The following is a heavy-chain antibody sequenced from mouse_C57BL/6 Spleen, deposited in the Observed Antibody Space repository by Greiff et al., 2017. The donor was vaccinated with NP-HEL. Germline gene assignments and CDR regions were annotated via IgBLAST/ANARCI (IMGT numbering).Heavy chain of an antibody. Sequence: VQLQQSGPELVKPGASVKISCKASGYAFSSSWMNWVKQRPGKGLEWIGRIYPGDGDTNYNGKFKGKATLTADKSSSTAYMQLSSLTSEDSAVYFCARSGDYRAMDYWGQGTSVTVSS. D-gene: IGHD2-4*01. J-gene: IGHJ4*01. V-gene: IGHV1-82*01. CDR3: ARSGDYRAMDY. CDR2: IYPGDGDT. CDR1: GYAFSSSW.